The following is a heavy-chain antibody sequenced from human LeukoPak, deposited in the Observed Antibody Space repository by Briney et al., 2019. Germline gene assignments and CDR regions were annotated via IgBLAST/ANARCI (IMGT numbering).Heavy chain of an antibody. CDR3: ARAGSGSYYDLNWFDP. D-gene: IGHD3-10*01. CDR2: IYHSGST. J-gene: IGHJ5*02. V-gene: IGHV4-38-2*02. CDR1: GYSISSGYY. Sequence: SETLSLTCTVSGYSISSGYYWGRIRQPPGKGLEWIGSIYHSGSTYYNPSLKSRVTISVDTSKNQFSLKLSSVTAADTAVYYCARAGSGSYYDLNWFDPWGQGTLVTVSS.